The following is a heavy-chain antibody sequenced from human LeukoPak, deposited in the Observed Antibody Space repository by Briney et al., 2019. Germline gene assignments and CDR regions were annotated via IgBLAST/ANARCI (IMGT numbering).Heavy chain of an antibody. CDR1: GFTFSSYS. Sequence: GGSLRLSCAASGFTFSSYSMNWVRQAPGKGLEWVSYISSSSSTIYYADSVKGRFTISRDNAKNSLYLQMNSLRAEDTAVYYCSRDPPSSGWSFDYWGQGTLVTVSS. V-gene: IGHV3-48*01. D-gene: IGHD6-19*01. CDR3: SRDPPSSGWSFDY. J-gene: IGHJ4*02. CDR2: ISSSSSTI.